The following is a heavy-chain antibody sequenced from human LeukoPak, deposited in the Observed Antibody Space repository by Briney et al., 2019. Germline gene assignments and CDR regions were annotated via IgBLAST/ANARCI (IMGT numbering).Heavy chain of an antibody. CDR3: AKSKWFGELSPFDY. CDR1: GFTFSSYA. CDR2: ISGSGGST. D-gene: IGHD3-10*01. J-gene: IGHJ4*02. V-gene: IGHV3-23*01. Sequence: GGSLRLSCAASGFTFSSYAMSWVRQAPGKGLEWVSAISGSGGSTYYADSVKGRFTISRDNSKNTLYLQMNSLRAEDTAVYYCAKSKWFGELSPFDYWGREPWSPSPQ.